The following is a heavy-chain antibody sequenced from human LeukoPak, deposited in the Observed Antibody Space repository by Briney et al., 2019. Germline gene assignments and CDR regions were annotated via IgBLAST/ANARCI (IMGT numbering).Heavy chain of an antibody. CDR3: ARAIRYCSSTSCYWGTFDY. D-gene: IGHD2-2*01. J-gene: IGHJ4*02. Sequence: SETLSLTCTVSGGSISSYYWSWIRQPAGKGLEWIGRIYTSGSTNYNPSLKSRFTMSVDTSKNQFSLKLSSVTAADTAVYYCARAIRYCSSTSCYWGTFDYWGQGTLVTVSS. V-gene: IGHV4-4*07. CDR1: GGSISSYY. CDR2: IYTSGST.